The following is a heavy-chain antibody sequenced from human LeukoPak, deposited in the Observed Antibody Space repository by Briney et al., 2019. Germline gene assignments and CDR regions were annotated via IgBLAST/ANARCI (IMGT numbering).Heavy chain of an antibody. J-gene: IGHJ4*02. CDR2: INHSGST. D-gene: IGHD3-16*02. CDR3: ASRDDYLWGSYRDY. CDR1: GGSFSGYY. Sequence: SETLSLTCAVYGGSFSGYYWSWIRQPPGKGLEWIGEINHSGSTNYNPSLKSRVTISVDTSKNQFSLKLSSVTAADTAVYYCASRDDYLWGSYRDYWGQGTLVTVSS. V-gene: IGHV4-34*01.